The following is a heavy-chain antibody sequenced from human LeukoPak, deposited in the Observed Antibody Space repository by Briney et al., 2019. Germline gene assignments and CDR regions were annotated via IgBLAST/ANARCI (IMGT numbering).Heavy chain of an antibody. D-gene: IGHD1-14*01. CDR3: VRRMATIDF. CDR2: INCDGAYT. V-gene: IGHV3-64D*06. J-gene: IGHJ4*02. CDR1: GFTFNTYS. Sequence: GGSLRLSCSASGFTFNTYSMHWVRQPPGKRLEYVSAINCDGAYTYYADSVKGRFTISRDNSKSTLFLQMNSLRTEDTALYYCVRRMATIDFWGQGTLVTVSS.